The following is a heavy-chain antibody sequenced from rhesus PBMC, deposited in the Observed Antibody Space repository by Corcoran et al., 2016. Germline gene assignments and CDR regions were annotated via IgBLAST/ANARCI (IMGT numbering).Heavy chain of an antibody. J-gene: IGHJ4*01. CDR1: GGSISSGYD. Sequence: QVQLQESGPGVVKPSETLSLTCAVSGGSISSGYDWSWIRQPPGKGLEWIGYIYGSIGSTNYNPSLKNRVTISKDASKNQFSLKLSSVTAADTAVYYCARSIAAAGMSFDYWGHGVLVTVSS. D-gene: IGHD6-25*01. CDR3: ARSIAAAGMSFDY. CDR2: IYGSIGST. V-gene: IGHV4-76*01.